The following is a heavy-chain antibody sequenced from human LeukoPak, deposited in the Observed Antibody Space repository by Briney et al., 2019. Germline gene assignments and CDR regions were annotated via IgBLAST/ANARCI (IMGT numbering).Heavy chain of an antibody. V-gene: IGHV4-39*07. J-gene: IGHJ3*02. CDR1: GGSISSSTSY. CDR3: AREGAMVRGVIRRGAFDI. CDR2: IYYSGRT. D-gene: IGHD3-10*01. Sequence: SETLSLTCTVSGGSISSSTSYWGWIRQSPGKGLEWIGSIYYSGRTYYNPSLKSRVTISVDTSKNQFSLKLRSVTAADTAVYYCAREGAMVRGVIRRGAFDIWGQGTMVTVSS.